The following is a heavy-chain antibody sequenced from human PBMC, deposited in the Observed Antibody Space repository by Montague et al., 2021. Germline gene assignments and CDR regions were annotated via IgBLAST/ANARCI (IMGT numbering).Heavy chain of an antibody. V-gene: IGHV3-21*01. J-gene: IGHJ4*02. CDR1: GFTFSSYN. CDR3: ARDVSDDDLGLPKFDY. CDR2: ISSSSSYI. Sequence: SLRLSCAASGFTFSSYNMNWFRQAPGEGLEWVSSISSSSSYIYYADSVKGRITISRDNAKNSLYLQMNSLRAEDTAVYYCARDVSDDDLGLPKFDYWGQGTLVTVSS. D-gene: IGHD5-12*01.